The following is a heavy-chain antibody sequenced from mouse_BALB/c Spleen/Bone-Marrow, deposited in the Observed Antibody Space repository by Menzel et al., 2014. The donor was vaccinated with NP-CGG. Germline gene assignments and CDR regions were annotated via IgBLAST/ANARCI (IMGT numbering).Heavy chain of an antibody. J-gene: IGHJ4*01. CDR1: DYSFTDYT. CDR2: INPYNGGT. V-gene: IGHV1-19*01. CDR3: ARREGNFFYAMDY. D-gene: IGHD3-3*01. Sequence: DVHLVESGPELVKPGASMKISCKASDYSFTDYTMNWVKQSHGKNLEWIGLINPYNGGTSYNQKFKGKATLTVDKSSSTAYMELLSLTSENSVVYYCARREGNFFYAMDYWGQGTSVTVSS.